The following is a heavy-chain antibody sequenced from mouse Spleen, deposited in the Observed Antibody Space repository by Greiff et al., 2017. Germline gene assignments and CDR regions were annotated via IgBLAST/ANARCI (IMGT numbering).Heavy chain of an antibody. CDR1: GFTFRDYG. V-gene: IGHV5-17*01. Sequence: EVQVVESGGGLVKPGGSLKLPCAASGFTFRDYGMHWVRQAPEKGLEWVAYISSGSSTIYYADTVKGRFTISRDNAKNTLFLQMTSLRSEDTAMYYCARWGIVDYWGQGTTLTVSS. CDR2: ISSGSSTI. CDR3: ARWGIVDY. J-gene: IGHJ2*01.